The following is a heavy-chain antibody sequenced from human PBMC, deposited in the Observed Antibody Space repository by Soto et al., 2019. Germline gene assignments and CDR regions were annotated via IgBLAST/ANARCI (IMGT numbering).Heavy chain of an antibody. Sequence: EVQLVESGGGLVQPGGSLRLSCEASGFTFRNYDMHWVRQGTGKGLEWVSGISAAGDPDYADSVEGRFTISRENAQNFFFLQMNTLRVVDTAVYYCARTDRDFYGLDVWGQGTTVIVSS. CDR2: ISAAGDP. V-gene: IGHV3-13*05. CDR3: ARTDRDFYGLDV. J-gene: IGHJ6*02. CDR1: GFTFRNYD.